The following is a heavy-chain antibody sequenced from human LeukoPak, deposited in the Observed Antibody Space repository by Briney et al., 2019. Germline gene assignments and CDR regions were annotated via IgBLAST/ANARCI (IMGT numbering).Heavy chain of an antibody. J-gene: IGHJ4*02. D-gene: IGHD6-19*01. Sequence: SETLSLTCTVSGGSIRSSTYYWGWIRQPPGKGLEWIASINFSGSTHYNPSLKSRLTISVDSSKNQFSLNLNSVTAADTAVYYCATRIAVAGPRGYWGQGTLVTVSS. CDR2: INFSGST. CDR1: GGSIRSSTYY. V-gene: IGHV4-39*01. CDR3: ATRIAVAGPRGY.